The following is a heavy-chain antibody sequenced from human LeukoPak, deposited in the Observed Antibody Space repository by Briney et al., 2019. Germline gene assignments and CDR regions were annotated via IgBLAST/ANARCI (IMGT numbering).Heavy chain of an antibody. J-gene: IGHJ3*02. CDR1: GYTFTSYD. D-gene: IGHD3-10*02. Sequence: ASVKVSCKASGYTFTSYDINWVRQATGQGLEWMGWMNPNSGNTGYAQKFQGRVTITTDESTSTAYMELRSLRSDDTAVYYCARVMMAPRFGELLRSNAFDIWGQGTMVTVSS. CDR2: MNPNSGNT. V-gene: IGHV1-8*01. CDR3: ARVMMAPRFGELLRSNAFDI.